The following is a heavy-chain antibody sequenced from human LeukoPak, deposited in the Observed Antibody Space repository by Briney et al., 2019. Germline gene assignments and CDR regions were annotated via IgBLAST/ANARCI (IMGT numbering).Heavy chain of an antibody. D-gene: IGHD3-10*01. CDR3: ARTGAPRLLWFGESDAPYYFDY. Sequence: GASVKVSCKASGYTFTGYYMHWVRQAPGQGLEWMGWINPNSGGTNYAQKFQGRVTMTRDTSISTAYMELSRLRSDDTAVYYCARTGAPRLLWFGESDAPYYFDYWGQGTLVTVSS. V-gene: IGHV1-2*02. CDR1: GYTFTGYY. CDR2: INPNSGGT. J-gene: IGHJ4*02.